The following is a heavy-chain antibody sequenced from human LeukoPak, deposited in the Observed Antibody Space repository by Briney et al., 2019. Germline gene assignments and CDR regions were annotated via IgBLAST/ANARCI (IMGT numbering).Heavy chain of an antibody. Sequence: GGSLRLSCAASGFTFSSYAMHWVRQAPGKGLEWVAVISYDGSNKYYADSVKGRFTISRDNSKNTLHLQMNSLRAEDTAVYYCARDLAMVRGGSYGMDVWGQGTTVTVSS. CDR3: ARDLAMVRGGSYGMDV. CDR1: GFTFSSYA. V-gene: IGHV3-30*04. CDR2: ISYDGSNK. J-gene: IGHJ6*02. D-gene: IGHD3-10*01.